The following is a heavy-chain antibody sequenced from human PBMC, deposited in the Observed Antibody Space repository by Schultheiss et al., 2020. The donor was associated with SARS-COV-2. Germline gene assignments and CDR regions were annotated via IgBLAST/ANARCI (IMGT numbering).Heavy chain of an antibody. CDR2: IYYSGST. V-gene: IGHV4-34*01. CDR3: ARGRYCSGGSCQYYGMDV. D-gene: IGHD2-15*01. J-gene: IGHJ6*02. Sequence: SETLSLTCAVYGGSFSGYYWSWIRQPPGKGLEWIDYIYYSGSTYYNPSLKSRVTISVDTSKNQFSLQLNSVTPEDTAVYYCARGRYCSGGSCQYYGMDVWGQGTTVTVSS. CDR1: GGSFSGYY.